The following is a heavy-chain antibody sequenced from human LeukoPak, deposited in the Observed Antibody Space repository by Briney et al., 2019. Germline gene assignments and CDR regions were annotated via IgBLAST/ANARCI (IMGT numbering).Heavy chain of an antibody. J-gene: IGHJ4*02. V-gene: IGHV4-30-4*01. CDR3: ARARAAAGYGGTFDY. Sequence: GYIYYSGSTYYNPSLKSRVTISVDTSKNQFSLKLSSVTAADTAVYYCARARAAAGYGGTFDYWGQGTLVTVSS. D-gene: IGHD6-13*01. CDR2: IYYSGST.